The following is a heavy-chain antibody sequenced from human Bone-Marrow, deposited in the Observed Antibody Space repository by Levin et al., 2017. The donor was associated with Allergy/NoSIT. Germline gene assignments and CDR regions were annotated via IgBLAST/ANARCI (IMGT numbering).Heavy chain of an antibody. D-gene: IGHD1-7*01. J-gene: IGHJ6*02. CDR1: GFSVNDFS. CDR2: MSTSGTYI. Sequence: LSLTCAASGFSVNDFSMAWVRQAPGKGLDWVSSMSTSGTYIYYADALQGRFTISRDNSENSVFLQMDSLSPEDTAVYYCGRLNFPGNYFYYYATDLWGQGTAVTVSS. CDR3: GRLNFPGNYFYYYATDL. V-gene: IGHV3-21*06.